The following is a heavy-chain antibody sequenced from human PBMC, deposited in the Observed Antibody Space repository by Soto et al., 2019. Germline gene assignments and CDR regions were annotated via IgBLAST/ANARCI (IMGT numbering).Heavy chain of an antibody. V-gene: IGHV4-31*03. D-gene: IGHD6-13*01. Sequence: KPSDTLSLTCTVSGGSISSGGYDWSWNRKHPGKGLEWIGYIYYSGSTYYNPSLKSRVTISVDTSKNQFSLKLSSVTAADTAVYYCARDSRHISSWHNWFDPWGQGTLVTVSS. CDR3: ARDSRHISSWHNWFDP. CDR1: GGSISSGGYD. J-gene: IGHJ5*02. CDR2: IYYSGST.